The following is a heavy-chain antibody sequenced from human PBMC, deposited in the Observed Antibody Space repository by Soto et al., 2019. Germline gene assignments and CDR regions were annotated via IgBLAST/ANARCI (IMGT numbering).Heavy chain of an antibody. Sequence: GGSLRLSCAASGFIFSNYWMSWVRQAPGKGLEWVANIKQDGSEKYYMDSVRGRFTISRDNAKNSLYLQMNRLRAEDTAVYYCASHYECLLNYWGRGTLVTVSS. J-gene: IGHJ4*02. D-gene: IGHD3-3*01. V-gene: IGHV3-7*01. CDR3: ASHYECLLNY. CDR2: IKQDGSEK. CDR1: GFIFSNYW.